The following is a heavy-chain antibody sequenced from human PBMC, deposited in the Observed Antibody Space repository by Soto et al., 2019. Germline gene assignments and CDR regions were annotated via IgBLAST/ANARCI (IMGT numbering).Heavy chain of an antibody. D-gene: IGHD6-13*01. J-gene: IGHJ4*02. CDR2: ISSSGSTI. CDR1: GFTFSSYE. V-gene: IGHV3-48*03. CDR3: ASLIAAAGGGDY. Sequence: EVQLVESGGGLVQPGGSLRLSCAASGFTFSSYEMNWVRQAPGKGLEWVSYISSSGSTIYYADSVKGRFTISRVNAKNSLYLQMNSLRAEDTAVYYCASLIAAAGGGDYWGQGTLVTVSS.